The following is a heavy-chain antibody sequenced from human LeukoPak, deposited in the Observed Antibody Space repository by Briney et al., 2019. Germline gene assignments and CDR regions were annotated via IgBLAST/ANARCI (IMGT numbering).Heavy chain of an antibody. J-gene: IGHJ3*02. V-gene: IGHV3-30*02. D-gene: IGHD1/OR15-1a*01. CDR3: ARDSRTTGGAFDI. Sequence: GGSLRLSCAASGFTFSSYGMHWVSQAPGEGLEWVAFIRYDGSNKYYADSVKGRFTISRDNAKNSLYLQMNSLRAEDTAVYYCARDSRTTGGAFDIWGQGTMVTVSS. CDR2: IRYDGSNK. CDR1: GFTFSSYG.